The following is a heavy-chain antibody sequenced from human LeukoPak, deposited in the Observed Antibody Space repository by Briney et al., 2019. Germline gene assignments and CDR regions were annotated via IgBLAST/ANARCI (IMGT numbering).Heavy chain of an antibody. CDR3: ARGENSGSSHWFDP. J-gene: IGHJ5*02. CDR2: IYTSGST. V-gene: IGHV4-4*07. Sequence: PSETLSLTCTVSGGSISSYYWSWIRQPAAKGLEWIGRIYTSGSTNYNPSLKSRVTISVDTSKNQFSLKLSPVTAADTAVYYCARGENSGSSHWFDPWGQGTRVTVSS. CDR1: GGSISSYY. D-gene: IGHD1-26*01.